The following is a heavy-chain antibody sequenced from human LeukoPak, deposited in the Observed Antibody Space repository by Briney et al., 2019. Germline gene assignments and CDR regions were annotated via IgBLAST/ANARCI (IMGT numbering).Heavy chain of an antibody. D-gene: IGHD3-3*01. CDR3: ARGAPRNYDFWSGPFDY. CDR1: GFTFSNYA. Sequence: GGSLRLSCAASGFTFSNYAMHWVRQAPGKGLEWVALISYDGSNKCYADSVKGRFTISSDNSKNTLYLQMNSLRAEDTAVYYCARGAPRNYDFWSGPFDYWGQGSLVTVSS. CDR2: ISYDGSNK. J-gene: IGHJ4*02. V-gene: IGHV3-30-3*01.